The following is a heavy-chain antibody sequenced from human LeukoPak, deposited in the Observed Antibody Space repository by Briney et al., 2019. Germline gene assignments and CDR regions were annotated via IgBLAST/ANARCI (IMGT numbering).Heavy chain of an antibody. CDR1: GFTFSNYA. CDR3: ARFQVDYYGSGSYSSYYMDV. V-gene: IGHV3-21*01. Sequence: GGSLRLSCAASGFTFSNYAMSWVRQAPGKGLEWVSSISSSSSYIYYADSVKGRFTISRDNAKNSLYLQMNSLRAEDTAVYYCARFQVDYYGSGSYSSYYMDVWGKGTTVTVSS. D-gene: IGHD3-10*01. J-gene: IGHJ6*03. CDR2: ISSSSSYI.